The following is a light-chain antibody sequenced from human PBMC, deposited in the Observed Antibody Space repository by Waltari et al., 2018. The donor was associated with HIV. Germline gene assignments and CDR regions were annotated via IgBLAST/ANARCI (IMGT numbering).Light chain of an antibody. J-gene: IGLJ2*01. CDR2: HNN. CDR3: AAWDDGLNAL. V-gene: IGLV1-44*01. Sequence: QSVLTQPPSASGTAGQRVTISCSGGRSNIGVNSVTWYQQLPGPAPRLLIHHNNQRPSGVPDRFSGSKSGTSASLAISGLQSEDEGDYYCAAWDDGLNALFGGGTKLTVL. CDR1: RSNIGVNS.